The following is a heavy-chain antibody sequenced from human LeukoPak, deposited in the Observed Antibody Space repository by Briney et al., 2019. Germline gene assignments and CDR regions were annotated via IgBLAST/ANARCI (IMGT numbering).Heavy chain of an antibody. V-gene: IGHV3-30-3*01. CDR1: GFSFSSYA. CDR3: ARGSSGWFDY. CDR2: ISYDGSNK. D-gene: IGHD6-19*01. Sequence: PGGSLRLSCAASGFSFSSYAMHWVRQAPGKGLEWVAVISYDGSNKYYADSVKGRFTISRDNSKNPLYLQMNSLRAEDTAVYYCARGSSGWFDYWGQGTLVTVSS. J-gene: IGHJ4*02.